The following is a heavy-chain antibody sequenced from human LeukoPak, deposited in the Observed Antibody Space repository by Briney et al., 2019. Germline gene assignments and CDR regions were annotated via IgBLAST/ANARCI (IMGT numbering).Heavy chain of an antibody. Sequence: GESLKISCKGSGYSFSDSWIGWVRQMHGKGLEWMGIIYPGDSDTRYSPSFQGQVTISADKSISTAYLQWSSLKATDTAMYYCARQYGRPFDYWGQGTLVTVSS. J-gene: IGHJ4*02. CDR2: IYPGDSDT. V-gene: IGHV5-51*01. CDR1: GYSFSDSW. CDR3: ARQYGRPFDY. D-gene: IGHD4-17*01.